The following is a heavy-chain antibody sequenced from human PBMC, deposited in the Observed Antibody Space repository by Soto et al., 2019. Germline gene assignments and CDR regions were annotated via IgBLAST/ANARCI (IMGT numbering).Heavy chain of an antibody. D-gene: IGHD2-2*01. V-gene: IGHV4-4*02. J-gene: IGHJ3*02. Sequence: QVQLQESGPGLVKPSGTLSLTCAVSGGSISSNNWWSWVRQPPGKGLEWIGEIYLGGSTNYNPSLKSRVTISVDKSKNQFSLKLTSVTAADTAVYYCARNSLTSIDGFDIWGQGTLVTVSS. CDR2: IYLGGST. CDR3: ARNSLTSIDGFDI. CDR1: GGSISSNNW.